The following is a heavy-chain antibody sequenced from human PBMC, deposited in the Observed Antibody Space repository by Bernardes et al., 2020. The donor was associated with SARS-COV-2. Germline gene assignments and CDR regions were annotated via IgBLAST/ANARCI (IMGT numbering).Heavy chain of an antibody. Sequence: SETRSLTGTVSGDSVSSSSYFWGWIRQPPGKGLEWIGSIYSGGITYYNPSLKSRATISVDTSKNQFSLQLTSVTAADTAMYYCASTPVTMILVVITYYYFDLWGRGTLVTVSS. CDR2: IYSGGIT. CDR3: ASTPVTMILVVITYYYFDL. J-gene: IGHJ2*01. D-gene: IGHD3-22*01. V-gene: IGHV4-39*01. CDR1: GDSVSSSSYF.